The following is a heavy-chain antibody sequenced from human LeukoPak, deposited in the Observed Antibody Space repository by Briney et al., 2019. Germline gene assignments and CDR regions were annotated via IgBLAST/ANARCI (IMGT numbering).Heavy chain of an antibody. V-gene: IGHV3-30-3*01. D-gene: IGHD5-18*01. J-gene: IGHJ6*02. CDR2: MSYDGSNK. CDR1: GFTFSSYA. CDR3: ARDWSVRGYSYGYGMDV. Sequence: GGSLRLSCAASGFTFSSYAMHWVRQAPGKGLEWVAVMSYDGSNKYFADSVKGRFTISRDNSKYTLYLQMNSLRAEGTAVYYCARDWSVRGYSYGYGMDVWGQGTTVTVSS.